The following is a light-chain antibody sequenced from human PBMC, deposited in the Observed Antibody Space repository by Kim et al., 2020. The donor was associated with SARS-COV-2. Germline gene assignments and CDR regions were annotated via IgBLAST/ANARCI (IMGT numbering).Light chain of an antibody. J-gene: IGKJ1*01. V-gene: IGKV1-39*01. CDR2: AAS. CDR3: QQSYSSPRT. CDR1: QSISSY. Sequence: ASVGDRVTITCRASQSISSYLSWYHQTPGKAPKLLIYAASSLQSGVPSRFSGSGSVTDFTLTISSLQPEDFATYYCQQSYSSPRTFGQGTKVDIK.